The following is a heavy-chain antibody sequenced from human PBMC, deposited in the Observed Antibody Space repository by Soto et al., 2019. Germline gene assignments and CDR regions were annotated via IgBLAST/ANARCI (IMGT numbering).Heavy chain of an antibody. CDR2: IHAGNGDI. J-gene: IGHJ4*02. Sequence: QVQLVQSGAEVKKPGASVKVSCKASGYTFTSCAIHWLRQAPGQSLEWVGWIHAGNGDIKYSQKFQGRVTITGDTSASTPYRELGSLTSEDRAIYYGATRRGVGAPTPVGGYGGQEPLSPVSS. CDR3: ATRRGVGAPTPVGGY. D-gene: IGHD3-16*01. CDR1: GYTFTSCA. V-gene: IGHV1-3*01.